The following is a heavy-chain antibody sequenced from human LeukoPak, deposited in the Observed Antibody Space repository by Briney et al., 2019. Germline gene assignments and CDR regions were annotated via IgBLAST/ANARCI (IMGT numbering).Heavy chain of an antibody. J-gene: IGHJ4*02. V-gene: IGHV3-7*01. CDR3: ARDPAAWDY. CDR1: TFIFGNYW. CDR2: IKEDGSEE. D-gene: IGHD6-13*01. Sequence: PGGSLRLSCAASTFIFGNYWMSWVRQAPGKGLEWVANIKEDGSEEYYVDSVKGRFTISRDNTKNSLYLQTNSLRAEDTAVYYCARDPAAWDYWGQGTLVTVSS.